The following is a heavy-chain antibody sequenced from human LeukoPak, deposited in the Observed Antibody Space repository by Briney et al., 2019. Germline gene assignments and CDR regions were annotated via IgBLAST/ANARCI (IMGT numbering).Heavy chain of an antibody. CDR3: ARDRHRGDAFDI. D-gene: IGHD6-25*01. CDR1: GFTFSSYW. V-gene: IGHV3-74*01. Sequence: PGGSLRLSCAASGFTFSSYWMHWVRQVPGKGLVWVSRINPGGSSTAYADSVKGRFTISRDNSKNTLYLQMNSLRAEDTAVYYCARDRHRGDAFDIWGQGTMVAVSS. J-gene: IGHJ3*02. CDR2: INPGGSST.